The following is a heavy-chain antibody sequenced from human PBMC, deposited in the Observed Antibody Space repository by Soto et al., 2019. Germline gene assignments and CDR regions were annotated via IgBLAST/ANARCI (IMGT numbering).Heavy chain of an antibody. Sequence: GRSLRLSCAASGFTFSSYWMHWVRQAPGKGLVWVSRINSDGSSTSYADSVRGRFTISRDNAKNTLYLQMNSLRAEDTAVYYCARGGADYYYYYGMDVWGQGTTVTVSS. CDR2: INSDGSST. J-gene: IGHJ6*02. CDR1: GFTFSSYW. CDR3: ARGGADYYYYYGMDV. V-gene: IGHV3-74*01.